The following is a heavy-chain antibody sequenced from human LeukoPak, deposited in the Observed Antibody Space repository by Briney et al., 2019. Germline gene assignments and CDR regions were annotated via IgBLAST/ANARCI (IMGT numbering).Heavy chain of an antibody. Sequence: SETLSLTCTVSGGSISSGSYYWSWIRQPPGKGLEWIGYIYYSGSTNYNPSLKSRVTISVDTSKNQFSLKLSSVTAADTAVYYCAGKQLVLFGYWGQGTLVTVSS. V-gene: IGHV4-61*01. CDR2: IYYSGST. J-gene: IGHJ4*02. CDR1: GGSISSGSYY. CDR3: AGKQLVLFGY. D-gene: IGHD6-6*01.